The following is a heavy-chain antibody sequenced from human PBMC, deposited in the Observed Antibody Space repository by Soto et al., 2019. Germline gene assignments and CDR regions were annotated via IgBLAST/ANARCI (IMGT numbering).Heavy chain of an antibody. CDR1: GGSLSGYY. V-gene: IGHV4-34*01. Sequence: QVQLQQWGAGLLKPSETLSLNCAVTGGSLSGYYWSWIRQPPAKGLVWIGEVKDGGHANYSPSLRGRVTTSSHSSNHQFLLGLYSVTAAAPGVYYCARGQEGVVATHWDQGSLVTVSS. CDR3: ARGQEGVVATH. D-gene: IGHD5-12*01. CDR2: VKDGGHA. J-gene: IGHJ4*02.